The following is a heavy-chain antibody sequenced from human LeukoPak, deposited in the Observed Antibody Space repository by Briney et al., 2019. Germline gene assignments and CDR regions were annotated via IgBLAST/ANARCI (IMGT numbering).Heavy chain of an antibody. CDR1: GPFIRSDF. D-gene: IGHD3-10*01. CDR3: ARDVVLLWDY. Sequence: SETMSLTCTVSGPFIRSDFSSWIRQPPGKGLEWIGYAYYSGSHNYRPSLNSRVTISIDTAKNKFSLKLSSVTAADTALYYCARDVVLLWDYWGQGTLVTVSS. V-gene: IGHV4-59*12. J-gene: IGHJ4*02. CDR2: AYYSGSH.